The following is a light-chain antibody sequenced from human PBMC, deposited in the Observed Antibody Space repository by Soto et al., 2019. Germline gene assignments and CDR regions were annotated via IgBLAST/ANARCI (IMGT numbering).Light chain of an antibody. CDR2: DNF. CDR1: SSNIGNSY. J-gene: IGLJ3*02. Sequence: QSVLTQPPSVSATPGQKVIISCSGSSSNIGNSYVSWYQQLPGTAPKLLIYDNFKRPSGIPDRFSGSKSGTSATLGITGLQTGDEADYYCGTWDNSLSAVVFGGGTKLTVL. CDR3: GTWDNSLSAVV. V-gene: IGLV1-51*01.